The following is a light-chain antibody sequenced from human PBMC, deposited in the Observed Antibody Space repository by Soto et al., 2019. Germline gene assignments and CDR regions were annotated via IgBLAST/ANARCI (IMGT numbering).Light chain of an antibody. V-gene: IGKV3-20*01. J-gene: IGKJ1*01. CDR3: QQYGNSPWT. CDR2: STS. Sequence: EIVLTQSPGTLSLSPGERGTLSCRASQRFGSSNLAWYQQKPGQAPRLLIYSTSSRATGIPDRFSGTGSGTDFTLTISRLEPEDFAVYYCQQYGNSPWTFGQWTKVEIK. CDR1: QRFGSSN.